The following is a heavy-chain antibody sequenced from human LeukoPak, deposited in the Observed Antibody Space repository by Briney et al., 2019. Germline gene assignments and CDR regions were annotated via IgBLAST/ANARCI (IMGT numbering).Heavy chain of an antibody. Sequence: ASVKVSCKASGYTFTSYDINWVRQATGQGLEWMGWMNPNSGNTGYAQKFQGRVTMTRDTSISTAYMELSSLRSEDTAVYYCARGRTAVGADDAFDIWGQGTMVTVSS. V-gene: IGHV1-8*01. J-gene: IGHJ3*02. CDR1: GYTFTSYD. CDR2: MNPNSGNT. D-gene: IGHD1-26*01. CDR3: ARGRTAVGADDAFDI.